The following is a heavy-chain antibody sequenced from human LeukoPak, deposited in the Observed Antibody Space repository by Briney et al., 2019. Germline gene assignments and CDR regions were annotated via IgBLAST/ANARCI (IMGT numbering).Heavy chain of an antibody. Sequence: AAVKVSFKASGYTFTIYAMNWVRQAPGQGVEWVGWINTNTGNPTYAQGFTGRFVFSLDTSVSTAYLQISSLKAEDTAVYYCARDLSYGSGRTVEYFQHWGQGTLVTVSS. V-gene: IGHV7-4-1*02. CDR2: INTNTGNP. D-gene: IGHD3-10*01. J-gene: IGHJ1*01. CDR1: GYTFTIYA. CDR3: ARDLSYGSGRTVEYFQH.